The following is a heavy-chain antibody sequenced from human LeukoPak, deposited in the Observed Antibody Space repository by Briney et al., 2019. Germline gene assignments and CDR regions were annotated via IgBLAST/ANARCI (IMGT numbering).Heavy chain of an antibody. Sequence: ASVKVSCKASGYTFTSYAMHWVRQAPGQRLEWMGWINAGKGNTKYSQKFQGRVTITRDTSASTAYMELSSLRSEDTAVYYCASSGMDVWGQGTTVTVSS. V-gene: IGHV1-3*01. CDR2: INAGKGNT. CDR3: ASSGMDV. J-gene: IGHJ6*02. CDR1: GYTFTSYA.